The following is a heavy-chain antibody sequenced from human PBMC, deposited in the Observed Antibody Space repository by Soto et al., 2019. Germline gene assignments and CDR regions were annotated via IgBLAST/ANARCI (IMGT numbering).Heavy chain of an antibody. V-gene: IGHV3-74*01. CDR3: ARLPGYNTGWTPFDF. Sequence: GGSLRLSCAASGFTFSNYWMHWVRQAPGKGLVWVSRINSDGSTTSHADSVKGRFTISRDNAKNTLYLQMNSLRAEDTAVYYCARLPGYNTGWTPFDFWGQGTQVTVSS. D-gene: IGHD6-19*01. CDR1: GFTFSNYW. J-gene: IGHJ4*02. CDR2: INSDGSTT.